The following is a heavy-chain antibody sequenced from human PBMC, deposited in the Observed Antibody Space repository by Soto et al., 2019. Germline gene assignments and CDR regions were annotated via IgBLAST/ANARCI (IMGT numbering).Heavy chain of an antibody. V-gene: IGHV4-31*03. CDR1: GGSISSGGYY. CDR3: ASGTGNTTPMN. Sequence: QVQLQESGPGLVKPSQTVSLTCTVSGGSISSGGYYWSWIRQHPGKGLEWIGYIYYSGSTFYNPSLKIRVTISMDTSKSQFSLKLSSVTAAETAVYFCASGTGNTTPMNWGQGTLVTVSS. D-gene: IGHD1-1*01. J-gene: IGHJ4*02. CDR2: IYYSGST.